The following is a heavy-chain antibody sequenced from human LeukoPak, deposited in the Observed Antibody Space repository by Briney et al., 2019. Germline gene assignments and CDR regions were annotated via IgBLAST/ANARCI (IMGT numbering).Heavy chain of an antibody. CDR2: ITNDASST. CDR1: GFTFSSDW. J-gene: IGHJ4*02. D-gene: IGHD3-10*01. Sequence: QPGGSLRLSCAASGFTFSSDWMHWVRQAPGEGLVWVSRITNDASSTSYADSVKGRFTISRDNSKNTLYLQMNSLRAEDTAVYYCAKDQEYYGSGSYNDYWGQGTLVTVSS. V-gene: IGHV3-74*01. CDR3: AKDQEYYGSGSYNDY.